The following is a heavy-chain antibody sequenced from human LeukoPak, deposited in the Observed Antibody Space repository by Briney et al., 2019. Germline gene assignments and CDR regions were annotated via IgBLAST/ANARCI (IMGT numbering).Heavy chain of an antibody. J-gene: IGHJ6*03. CDR3: ARVEPEHPGYYYYYMDV. CDR2: INWNGGST. Sequence: GESLRLSCAASGFTFDDYCMSWVRPAPGKGLDWVSGINWNGGSTGYADSVKGRFTISRDNAKNSLYLQMNSLRAEDTVLYYCARVEPEHPGYYYYYMDVWGKGTTVTVSS. D-gene: IGHD1-14*01. CDR1: GFTFDDYC. V-gene: IGHV3-20*04.